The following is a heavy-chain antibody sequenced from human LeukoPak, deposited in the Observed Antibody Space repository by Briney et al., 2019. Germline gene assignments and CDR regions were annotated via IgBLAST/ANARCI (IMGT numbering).Heavy chain of an antibody. Sequence: PGGSLRLSCAASGFTFSSDWMSWVRQAPGKGLEWVANIKHDGSEKYYVDSVKGRFTISRDNAKNSLYLQMNSLRAEDTAVYYCASHYGDYSFFDYWGQGTLVTVSS. CDR2: IKHDGSEK. J-gene: IGHJ4*02. D-gene: IGHD4-17*01. CDR3: ASHYGDYSFFDY. V-gene: IGHV3-7*02. CDR1: GFTFSSDW.